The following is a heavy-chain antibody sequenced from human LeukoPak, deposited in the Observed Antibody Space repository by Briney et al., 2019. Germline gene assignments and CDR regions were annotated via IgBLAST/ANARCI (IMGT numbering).Heavy chain of an antibody. Sequence: GGSLRLSCAASGFTFRSYWMSWVRQAPGKGLEWVANIKHDGSDKHYVDSVKDRFTISRDNAKSSLYLQMNSLRAEDTAMYYCATHSWDPFDYWGQGALVTVSS. CDR1: GFTFRSYW. CDR3: ATHSWDPFDY. V-gene: IGHV3-7*01. J-gene: IGHJ4*02. D-gene: IGHD6-13*01. CDR2: IKHDGSDK.